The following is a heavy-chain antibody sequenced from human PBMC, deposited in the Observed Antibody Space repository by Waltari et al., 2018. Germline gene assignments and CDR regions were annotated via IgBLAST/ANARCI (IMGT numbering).Heavy chain of an antibody. CDR3: AREIRGTGYFPDAFDI. CDR2: ISNSRTTI. CDR1: EFPFRSYS. J-gene: IGHJ3*02. V-gene: IGHV3-48*01. Sequence: EVQLVESGGGSVQPGGSLRLPCAASEFPFRSYSMNWVRQAPGQGLEWVAYISNSRTTIYYADSVKGRFTISRDNDQNSLYLQMNSLRAEDTAVYYCAREIRGTGYFPDAFDIWGQGTMVTVSS. D-gene: IGHD3-9*01.